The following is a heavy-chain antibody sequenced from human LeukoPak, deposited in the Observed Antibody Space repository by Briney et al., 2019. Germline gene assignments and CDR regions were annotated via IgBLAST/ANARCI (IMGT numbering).Heavy chain of an antibody. CDR1: GLSIGDNS. CDR2: ISWDESTT. D-gene: IGHD2-15*01. J-gene: IGHJ6*02. V-gene: IGHV3-43*01. Sequence: GGSLRLSCAAPGLSIGDNSMHWVRQAPGKGLEWVSLISWDESTTYYSDSVKGRFTVSRDSSKNSLYLQMNSLRTEDTALYYCARGPNRWWVVSRNWGMDVWGQGTTVTVSS. CDR3: ARGPNRWWVVSRNWGMDV.